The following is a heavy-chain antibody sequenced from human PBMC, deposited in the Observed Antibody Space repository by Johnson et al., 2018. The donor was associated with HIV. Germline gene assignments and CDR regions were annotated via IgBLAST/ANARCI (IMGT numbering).Heavy chain of an antibody. CDR3: AKDLRRTAYYYDSSGYKPDAFDI. D-gene: IGHD3-22*01. V-gene: IGHV3-23*04. Sequence: VQVVESGGGLVQPGGSLTLSCAASGFTFNIYAMHWVRQAPGKGLEYVSAISGSGGSTYYADSVKGRFTISRDNSKNTLYLQMNSLRAEDTAVYYCAKDLRRTAYYYDSSGYKPDAFDIWGQGTMVTVSS. CDR1: GFTFNIYA. CDR2: ISGSGGST. J-gene: IGHJ3*02.